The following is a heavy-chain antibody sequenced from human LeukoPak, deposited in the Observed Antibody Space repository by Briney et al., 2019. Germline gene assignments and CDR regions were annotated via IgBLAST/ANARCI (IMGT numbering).Heavy chain of an antibody. D-gene: IGHD2-8*01. CDR1: GYTFTGYY. J-gene: IGHJ4*02. V-gene: IGHV1-2*02. CDR3: ARTYCTNGVCLDY. CDR2: INPNSGGT. Sequence: ASVKVSCKASGYTFTGYYMHWVRQAPGQGLEWMGWINPNSGGTEYAQKFQGRVTMTRDTSISTAYMELSRLKSDDTAVYYCARTYCTNGVCLDYWGQGTLVTVSS.